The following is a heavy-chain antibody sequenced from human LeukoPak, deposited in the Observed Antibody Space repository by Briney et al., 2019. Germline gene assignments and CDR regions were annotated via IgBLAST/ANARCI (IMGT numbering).Heavy chain of an antibody. CDR2: ISSSGSTI. Sequence: SGGSLRLSCAASGFIFSDYYMSWIRQPPGKGLEWVSYISSSGSTIYYADSVKGRFTISKDNAKNSLYLQMNSLRAEDTAVYYCAELGITMIGGVWGKGTTVTISS. D-gene: IGHD3-10*02. J-gene: IGHJ6*04. V-gene: IGHV3-11*04. CDR1: GFIFSDYY. CDR3: AELGITMIGGV.